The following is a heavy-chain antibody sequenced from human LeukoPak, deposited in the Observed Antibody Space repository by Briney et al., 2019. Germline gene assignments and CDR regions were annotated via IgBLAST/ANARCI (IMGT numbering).Heavy chain of an antibody. Sequence: GGSLRLSCAASGFTFSSYAMHWVRQAPGKGLEYVSAISSNGGSTYYANSVKGRFTISRDNSKNTLYLQMGSLRAEDMAVYYCARPVGEWGQGTLVTVSS. D-gene: IGHD1-26*01. CDR1: GFTFSSYA. CDR2: ISSNGGST. CDR3: ARPVGE. J-gene: IGHJ4*02. V-gene: IGHV3-64*01.